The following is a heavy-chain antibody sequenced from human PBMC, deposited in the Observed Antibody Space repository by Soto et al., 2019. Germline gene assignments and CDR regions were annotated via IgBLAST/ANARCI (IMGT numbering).Heavy chain of an antibody. Sequence: QVQLVESGGGAVQPGRSLRLSCAASGFTFSAYTMHWVRQPPGKGLEWVAVISYDGNSERYTDPVKVRFTVSRDNSKSTLYLQMNSLKSEDTAVYYCARDGYSGRSDGLDIWGQGTMVTVSS. J-gene: IGHJ3*02. CDR1: GFTFSAYT. CDR3: ARDGYSGRSDGLDI. D-gene: IGHD1-26*01. CDR2: ISYDGNSE. V-gene: IGHV3-30-3*01.